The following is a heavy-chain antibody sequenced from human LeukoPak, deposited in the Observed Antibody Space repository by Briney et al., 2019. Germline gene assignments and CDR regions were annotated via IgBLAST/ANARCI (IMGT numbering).Heavy chain of an antibody. CDR2: IYTSGST. Sequence: PSETLSLTCTVSGGSISSYYWSWIRQPAGKGLEWIGRIYTSGSTNYNPSLKSRVTMSVDTSKNQFSLKLSSVTAADTAVYYCARDQRTTVTTYFDYWGQGTLVTVSS. D-gene: IGHD4-11*01. J-gene: IGHJ4*02. V-gene: IGHV4-4*07. CDR1: GGSISSYY. CDR3: ARDQRTTVTTYFDY.